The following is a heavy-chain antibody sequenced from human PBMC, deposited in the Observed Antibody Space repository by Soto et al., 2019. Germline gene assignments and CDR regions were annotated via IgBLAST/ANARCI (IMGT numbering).Heavy chain of an antibody. D-gene: IGHD3-10*01. J-gene: IGHJ6*02. CDR3: AKRRQLGDYYYYGMEV. Sequence: QVHLVESGGGVVQPGKSLRLSCAASGFTFSSYGMHWVRQAPGMRLEWVAIISYDGSNQYYADSVKGRFTISRHNSKNTLCLQMNSLRAEDTAVYYCAKRRQLGDYYYYGMEVWGQGTTVTVSS. V-gene: IGHV3-30*18. CDR1: GFTFSSYG. CDR2: ISYDGSNQ.